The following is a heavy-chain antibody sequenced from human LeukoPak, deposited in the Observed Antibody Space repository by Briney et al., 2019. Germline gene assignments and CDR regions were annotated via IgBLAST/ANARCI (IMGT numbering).Heavy chain of an antibody. D-gene: IGHD3-22*01. V-gene: IGHV4-34*01. CDR1: Y. J-gene: IGHJ4*02. CDR3: ARQGPGYYDSSGPTRYYFDY. Sequence: YWSWIRQPPGKGLEWIGEINHSGSTNYNPSLKSRVTISVDTSKNQFSLKLSSVTAADTAVYYCARQGPGYYDSSGPTRYYFDYWGQGTLVTVSS. CDR2: INHSGST.